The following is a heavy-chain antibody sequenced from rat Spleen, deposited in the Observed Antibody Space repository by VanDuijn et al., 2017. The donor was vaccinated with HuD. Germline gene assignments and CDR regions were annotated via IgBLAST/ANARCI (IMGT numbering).Heavy chain of an antibody. Sequence: EVQLAESGGGLVQPGRSLKLSCVASGFIFSNYGMAWVRQAPTNGLEWVASISPSGSITHYRDSVRGRFTIFRDVAKSTLYLQMDSLRSEDTATYYCARGGGIDYWGQGVMVTVSS. D-gene: IGHD1-11*01. V-gene: IGHV5S13*01. CDR3: ARGGGIDY. CDR1: GFIFSNYG. CDR2: ISPSGSIT. J-gene: IGHJ2*01.